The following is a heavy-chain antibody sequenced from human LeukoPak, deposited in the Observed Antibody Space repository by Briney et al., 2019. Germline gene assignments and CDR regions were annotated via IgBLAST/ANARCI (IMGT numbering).Heavy chain of an antibody. V-gene: IGHV3-30*04. J-gene: IGHJ4*02. CDR2: ISYDGSNK. CDR3: ARDRRTLHGAADY. D-gene: IGHD4-11*01. Sequence: GRSLRLSCAASGFTFSSYAMHWVRQAPGKGLEWVAVISYDGSNKYYADSVKGRFTISRGNSKNTLYLQMNSLRAEDTAVYYCARDRRTLHGAADYWGQGTLVTVSS. CDR1: GFTFSSYA.